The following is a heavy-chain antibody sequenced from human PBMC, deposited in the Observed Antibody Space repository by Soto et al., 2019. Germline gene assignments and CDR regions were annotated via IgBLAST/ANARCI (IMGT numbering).Heavy chain of an antibody. CDR3: ARIKLVEWFLINVVVYDMDV. Sequence: GESLRLSCVSSGFSLSDYAVNWVRQAPGKGLEWVSFISSDSRTIYYADSVEGRFTVSRDNARNSVSLQMDSLRDEDAAVYYCARIKLVEWFLINVVVYDMDVWGQGTPGTVSS. D-gene: IGHD3-3*01. CDR1: GFSLSDYA. V-gene: IGHV3-48*02. CDR2: ISSDSRTI. J-gene: IGHJ6*02.